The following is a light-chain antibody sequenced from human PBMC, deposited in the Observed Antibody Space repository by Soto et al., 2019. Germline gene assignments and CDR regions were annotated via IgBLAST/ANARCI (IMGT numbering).Light chain of an antibody. CDR1: SSDVGRWNY. CDR2: EVS. J-gene: IGLJ1*01. CDR3: SSFTSSSTLDV. V-gene: IGLV2-14*01. Sequence: QSVLPQPASVAGSPGQSITITCTGTSSDVGRWNYVSWYQQHPGKAPKLMIYEVSNRPSGVSSRFSGSKSGYTASLTISGLHAEDEADYYCSSFTSSSTLDVFGTGTKVTVL.